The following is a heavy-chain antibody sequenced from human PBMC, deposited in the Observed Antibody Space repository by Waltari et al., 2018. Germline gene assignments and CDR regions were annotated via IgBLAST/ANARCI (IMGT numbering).Heavy chain of an antibody. J-gene: IGHJ4*02. Sequence: QVQLVQSGAEVKKPGSSVKVSCKASGGTFSSYAISWVRRAPRQGLEWMGGIIPIFGTANYAQKFQGRVTITADEVTSTADMELSSLRSEDTAVYYCAIRTKQYCSSTSCDPTFDYWGQGTLVTVSS. CDR1: GGTFSSYA. V-gene: IGHV1-69*12. CDR3: AIRTKQYCSSTSCDPTFDY. D-gene: IGHD2-2*01. CDR2: IIPIFGTA.